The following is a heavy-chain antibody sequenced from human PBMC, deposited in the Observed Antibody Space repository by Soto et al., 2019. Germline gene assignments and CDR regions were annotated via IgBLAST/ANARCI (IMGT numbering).Heavy chain of an antibody. J-gene: IGHJ4*02. D-gene: IGHD3-16*01. CDR1: GGSINNYY. CDR2: IYYSGNT. V-gene: IGHV4-59*01. Sequence: PSETLSLTCTVSGGSINNYYWSWIRQPPGKGLEWIGYIYYSGNTNYNPSLKSRVTISVYTSKNQFSLNLSSATAADTAVYYCARGGTFRTFDYWGKRTLVTVSS. CDR3: ARGGTFRTFDY.